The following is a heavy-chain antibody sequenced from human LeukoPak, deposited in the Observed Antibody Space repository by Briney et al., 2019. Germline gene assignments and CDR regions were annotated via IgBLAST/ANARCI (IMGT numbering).Heavy chain of an antibody. D-gene: IGHD4-17*01. Sequence: SETLSLTCTVSGGSVSSSSYYWGWIRQPPGKGLEWIGSIYYSGSTHYNPSLKSRVTISVDMSKNQFSLKLSSVTAADTAVYYCARVGNYGDYYPDYWGQGTLVTVSS. CDR3: ARVGNYGDYYPDY. CDR1: GGSVSSSSYY. CDR2: IYYSGST. J-gene: IGHJ4*02. V-gene: IGHV4-39*07.